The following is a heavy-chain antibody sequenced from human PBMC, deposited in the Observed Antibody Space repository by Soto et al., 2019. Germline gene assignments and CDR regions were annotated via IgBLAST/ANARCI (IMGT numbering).Heavy chain of an antibody. J-gene: IGHJ3*02. Sequence: GGSLRLSCAASGFTFSSYEMNWVRQAPGKGLEWVSYISSSGSTIYYADSVKGRFTISRDNAKNSLYLQMNSLRAEDTAVYYCAVGYYYDSSGYYYDAFDIWGQGTMVTVSS. CDR3: AVGYYYDSSGYYYDAFDI. CDR2: ISSSGSTI. D-gene: IGHD3-22*01. V-gene: IGHV3-48*03. CDR1: GFTFSSYE.